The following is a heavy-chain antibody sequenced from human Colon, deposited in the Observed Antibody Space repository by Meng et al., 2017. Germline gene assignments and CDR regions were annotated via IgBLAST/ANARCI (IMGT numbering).Heavy chain of an antibody. D-gene: IGHD5-18*01. Sequence: QVQLQESGPGLVTPSLSLSLTCTVSGGSISSGGYYWTWIRQRPGKGLEWIGYIYYSGTTYYNPSLKSRVTISVDTSKNQFSLKLSSVTAADTAVYYCARDQRGYGNWFDPWGQGTLVTVSS. V-gene: IGHV4-31*03. CDR3: ARDQRGYGNWFDP. CDR1: GGSISSGGYY. J-gene: IGHJ5*02. CDR2: IYYSGTT.